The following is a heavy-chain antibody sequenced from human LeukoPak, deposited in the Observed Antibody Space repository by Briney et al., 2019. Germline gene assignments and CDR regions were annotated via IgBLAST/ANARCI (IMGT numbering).Heavy chain of an antibody. CDR1: GGSISSSSYY. D-gene: IGHD3-10*01. V-gene: IGHV4-39*07. CDR2: IYYSGST. Sequence: SETLSLTCTVSGGSISSSSYYWGWIRQPPGKGLEWIGSIYYSGSTYYNPSLKSRVTISVDTSKNQFSLKLSSVTAADTAVYYCARVTYYYGSGSYGSFDYWGQGTLVTVSS. CDR3: ARVTYYYGSGSYGSFDY. J-gene: IGHJ4*02.